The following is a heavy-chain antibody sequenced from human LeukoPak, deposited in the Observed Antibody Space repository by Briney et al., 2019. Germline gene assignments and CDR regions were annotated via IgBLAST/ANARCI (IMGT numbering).Heavy chain of an antibody. D-gene: IGHD3-16*02. V-gene: IGHV4-38-2*01. J-gene: IGHJ4*02. CDR2: IYHSGST. Sequence: SETLSLTCAVSGYSISSGYYWGWIRQPPGKGLEWIGSIYHSGSTYYNPSLKSRVTISVDTSKNQFSLKLSSVTAADTAVYYCARYIWGSYPTFEDYWGQGTLVTVSS. CDR3: ARYIWGSYPTFEDY. CDR1: GYSISSGYY.